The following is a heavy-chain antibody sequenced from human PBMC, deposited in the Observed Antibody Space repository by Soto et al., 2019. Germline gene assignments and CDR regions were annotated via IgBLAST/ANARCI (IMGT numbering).Heavy chain of an antibody. J-gene: IGHJ4*02. CDR1: GFTFSSYG. CDR2: LSGSGDTT. V-gene: IGHV3-23*01. D-gene: IGHD6-19*01. CDR3: AKDRGGFTSGWEFFDF. Sequence: ELQLLESGGGLAQPGGSLRLSCAASGFTFSSYGMNWVRQAPGKGLEWVSALSGSGDTTYYADSVRGRFSIFRDNSKNTVHLQMNSLRGEDTAVYYCAKDRGGFTSGWEFFDFWGQGTLVTVSS.